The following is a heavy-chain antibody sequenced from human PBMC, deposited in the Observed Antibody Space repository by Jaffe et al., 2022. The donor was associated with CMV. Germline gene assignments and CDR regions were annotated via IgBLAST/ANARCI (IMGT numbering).Heavy chain of an antibody. V-gene: IGHV3-7*03. J-gene: IGHJ4*02. Sequence: EVQLVESGGGLVQPGGSLRLSCAASGFTFSSYCMSWVRQAPGKGLEWVANIKEDGSEKYYVDSVKGRFTISRDNAKNSLYLQMNSLRAEDTGVYFCARFMWHSCDGIHSWGQGTLVTVPS. CDR1: GFTFSSYC. D-gene: IGHD6-19*01. CDR2: IKEDGSEK. CDR3: ARFMWHSCDGIHS.